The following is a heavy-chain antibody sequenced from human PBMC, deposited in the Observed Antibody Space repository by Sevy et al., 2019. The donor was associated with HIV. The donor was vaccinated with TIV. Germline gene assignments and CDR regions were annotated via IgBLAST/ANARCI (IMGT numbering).Heavy chain of an antibody. J-gene: IGHJ6*02. CDR3: ARDMGYCSGGSCYTWDYYGMDV. D-gene: IGHD2-15*01. CDR2: IKQDGSEK. CDR1: GFIFSRYW. Sequence: GGSLRLSCAASGFIFSRYWMAWVRQAPGKGLEWVANIKQDGSEKDYVDSVKGRFTISRDNAKNSLYLQMNSLRAEDTAVYYCARDMGYCSGGSCYTWDYYGMDVWGQGTTVTVSS. V-gene: IGHV3-7*03.